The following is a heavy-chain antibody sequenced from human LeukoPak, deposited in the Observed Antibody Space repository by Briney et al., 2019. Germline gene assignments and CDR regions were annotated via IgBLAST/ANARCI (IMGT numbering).Heavy chain of an antibody. D-gene: IGHD5-12*01. CDR3: AKDINTGYHLGVFDI. CDR1: AFTFSIYA. Sequence: GSLRLSCDASAFTFSIYAMSWVRQAPGKGLEWVSGMSGSGDYTYYADSVKGRFTISRDNSKNTLYLQMNSLGAEDTALYYCAKDINTGYHLGVFDIWGQGTTVTVSS. CDR2: MSGSGDYT. J-gene: IGHJ3*02. V-gene: IGHV3-23*01.